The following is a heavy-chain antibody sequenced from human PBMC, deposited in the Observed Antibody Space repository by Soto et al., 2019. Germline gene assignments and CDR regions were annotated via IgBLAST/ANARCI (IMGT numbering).Heavy chain of an antibody. Sequence: EVQLVESGGGLVRPGGSLRLSCAASGFTFSYYWMHWVRQAPGKGLVWVSRIHSDGSSTTYADFVKGRFIISRDNARNGVNWKIKGGRVEDGDVYSGAGGAGGVFDLGGRGRGATVSS. CDR2: IHSDGSST. CDR1: GFTFSYYW. CDR3: AGGAGGVFDL. D-gene: IGHD3-10*01. J-gene: IGHJ3*01. V-gene: IGHV3-74*01.